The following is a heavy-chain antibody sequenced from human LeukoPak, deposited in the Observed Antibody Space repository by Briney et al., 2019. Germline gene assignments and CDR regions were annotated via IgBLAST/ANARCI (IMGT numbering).Heavy chain of an antibody. CDR3: ARHGGSHFLY. D-gene: IGHD1-26*01. CDR1: GGSISSYY. V-gene: IGHV4-59*08. CDR2: IYYSGTT. Sequence: SETLSLTCTVSGGSISSYYWSWIRQPPGKGLEWMGYIYYSGTTKYNPSLKSRVTISVDTSKNQFSLKLSSVTAADTAVYYCARHGGSHFLYWGQGILVTVSS. J-gene: IGHJ4*02.